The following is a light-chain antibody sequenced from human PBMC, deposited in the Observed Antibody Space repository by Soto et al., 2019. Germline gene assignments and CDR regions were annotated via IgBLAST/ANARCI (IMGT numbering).Light chain of an antibody. Sequence: NFMLTQPHSVSESPGKTITISCTRSSGTFASTYVQWYRQRPGSVPSTVIYEDDQRPSGVPDRFSGAIDSSSNSASLTISGLQPEDEADYYCQSYDNNIVVFGGGTKVTVL. CDR2: EDD. CDR3: QSYDNNIVV. V-gene: IGLV6-57*04. J-gene: IGLJ2*01. CDR1: SGTFASTY.